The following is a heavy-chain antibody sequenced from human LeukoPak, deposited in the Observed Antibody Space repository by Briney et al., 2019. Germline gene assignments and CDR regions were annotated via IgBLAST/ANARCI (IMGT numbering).Heavy chain of an antibody. Sequence: ASVKVSCKASGYTFTSYGISWVRQAPGQGLEWMGWISAYNGNTNYAQKLQGRVTMTTDTSTSTAYMELRSLRSDDTAVYYCAREGSPYYDILTGGVGAFDIWGQGTMVTVSS. D-gene: IGHD3-9*01. J-gene: IGHJ3*02. CDR2: ISAYNGNT. CDR1: GYTFTSYG. CDR3: AREGSPYYDILTGGVGAFDI. V-gene: IGHV1-18*01.